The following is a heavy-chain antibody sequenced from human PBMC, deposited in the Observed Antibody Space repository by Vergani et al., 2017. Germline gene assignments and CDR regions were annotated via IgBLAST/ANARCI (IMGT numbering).Heavy chain of an antibody. CDR2: INHSGST. CDR3: ARGGRQWLGRTYFDY. V-gene: IGHV4-34*01. Sequence: QVQLQQWGAGLLKPSETLSLTCAVYGGSFSGYYWSWIRQPPGKGLEWIGEINHSGSTNYNPSLKSRVTISVDTSKNQFSLKLSSLTAADTAVYYCARGGRQWLGRTYFDYWGQGTLVTVSS. J-gene: IGHJ4*02. CDR1: GGSFSGYY. D-gene: IGHD6-19*01.